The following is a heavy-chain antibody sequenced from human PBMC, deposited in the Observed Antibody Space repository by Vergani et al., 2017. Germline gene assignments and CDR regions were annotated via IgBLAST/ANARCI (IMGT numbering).Heavy chain of an antibody. CDR1: RASIRSRNYY. D-gene: IGHD6-19*01. V-gene: IGHV4-39*01. CDR3: ARHSTVEWLVKLGWIDP. Sequence: QLQLQESGPGLVKPSATLSLTCSVSRASIRSRNYYWGWNRQPPGKGLEWIASIYYSRSTYYNPSLKSRVTISVDTSKNQFSLKLSSVTAADTAVYFCARHSTVEWLVKLGWIDPWGQGILVTVSS. CDR2: IYYSRST. J-gene: IGHJ5*02.